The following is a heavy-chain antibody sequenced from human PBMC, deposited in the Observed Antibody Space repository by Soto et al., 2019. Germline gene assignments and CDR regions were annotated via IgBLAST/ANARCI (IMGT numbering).Heavy chain of an antibody. V-gene: IGHV4-59*01. J-gene: IGHJ5*02. CDR1: GGSISSYY. CDR2: IYYSGST. CDR3: ARDRSIAAAGTFWFDP. D-gene: IGHD6-13*01. Sequence: SETLSLTCTVSGGSISSYYWSWIRQPPGKGLEWIGYIYYSGSTNYNPSLKSRVTISVDTSKNQFSLKLSSVTAADTAVYYCARDRSIAAAGTFWFDPWGQGTLVPVSS.